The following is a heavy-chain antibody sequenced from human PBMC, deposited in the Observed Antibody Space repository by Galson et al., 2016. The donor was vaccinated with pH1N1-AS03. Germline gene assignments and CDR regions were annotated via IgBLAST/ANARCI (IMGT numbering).Heavy chain of an antibody. D-gene: IGHD2-21*01. Sequence: SLRLSCAASVSLSGYSVNWVRQAPGKGLEWVAHIGSSGRTISYADSVKGRFTVSRDSGKNSVELQMNSLGAEDTAVYYCARDSPTTLIGGEVWGQGTLVTVSS. V-gene: IGHV3-48*01. CDR2: IGSSGRTI. CDR3: ARDSPTTLIGGEV. J-gene: IGHJ4*02. CDR1: VSLSGYS.